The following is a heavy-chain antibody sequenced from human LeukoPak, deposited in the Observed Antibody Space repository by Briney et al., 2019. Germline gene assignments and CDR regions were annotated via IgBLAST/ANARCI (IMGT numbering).Heavy chain of an antibody. CDR1: GVSISSGSYY. CDR3: ARESIVVVPAAMDLGSFDY. Sequence: SETLSLTCTVSGVSISSGSYYWSWIRQPAGKGLEWIGRIYTSGSTIYNPSLKSRVTISVDTSKNQFSPKLSSVTAADTAVYYCARESIVVVPAAMDLGSFDYWGQGTLVTVSS. V-gene: IGHV4-61*02. J-gene: IGHJ4*02. CDR2: IYTSGST. D-gene: IGHD2-2*01.